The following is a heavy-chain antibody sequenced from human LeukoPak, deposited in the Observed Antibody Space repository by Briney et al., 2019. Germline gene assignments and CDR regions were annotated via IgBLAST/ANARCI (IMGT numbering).Heavy chain of an antibody. CDR3: ARGRPHGNDY. CDR2: IASDGSST. CDR1: GFTFSSYW. V-gene: IGHV3-74*01. D-gene: IGHD4-23*01. Sequence: GGSLRLSCAASGFTFSSYWMNWVRQAPGKGLVWVSRIASDGSSTTYADSVKGRFSISRDNAKNTLYLQMNSLRVEDTAVYYCARGRPHGNDYWGQGTLVTVFS. J-gene: IGHJ4*02.